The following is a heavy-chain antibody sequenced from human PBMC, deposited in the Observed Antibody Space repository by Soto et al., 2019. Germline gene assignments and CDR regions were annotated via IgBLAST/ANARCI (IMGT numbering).Heavy chain of an antibody. D-gene: IGHD3-16*02. CDR1: GFTFSSYA. V-gene: IGHV3-23*01. J-gene: IGHJ4*02. CDR2: SSGSGGST. Sequence: EVQLLESGGGLVQPGGSLRLSCAASGFTFSSYAMSWVRQAPGKGLEWVSASSGSGGSTYYADSVKGRFTISRDNSKNTLYLQMNSLRAEDTAVYYCAKDGVITFGGVIVIPSYYFDYWGQGTLVTVSS. CDR3: AKDGVITFGGVIVIPSYYFDY.